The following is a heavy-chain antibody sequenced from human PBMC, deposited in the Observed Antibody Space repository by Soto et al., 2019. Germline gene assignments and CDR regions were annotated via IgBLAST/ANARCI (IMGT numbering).Heavy chain of an antibody. CDR2: ISYDGSNK. V-gene: IGHV3-30*18. CDR1: GFTFSSYG. CDR3: ANLRYGDHEYYGMDV. Sequence: QVQLVESGGGVVQPGRSLRLSCAASGFTFSSYGMHWVRQAPGKGLEWVAVISYDGSNKYYADSVKGRFTISRDNSKNTLYLQMNSLRAEDTAVYYCANLRYGDHEYYGMDVW. D-gene: IGHD4-17*01. J-gene: IGHJ6*01.